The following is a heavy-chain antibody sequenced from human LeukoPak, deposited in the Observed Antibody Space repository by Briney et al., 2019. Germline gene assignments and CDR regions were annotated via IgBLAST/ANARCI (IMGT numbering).Heavy chain of an antibody. Sequence: ASVKVSCKASGYTFTGYYMHWGRQAPGQGLEWVGLINPNSGGTNYAQKFQGRVTMTRETSISTAYMELSRLRSDDTAVYYCARDGSGSYFRWGQGTLVTVSS. CDR3: ARDGSGSYFR. D-gene: IGHD3-10*01. CDR2: INPNSGGT. J-gene: IGHJ4*02. CDR1: GYTFTGYY. V-gene: IGHV1-2*02.